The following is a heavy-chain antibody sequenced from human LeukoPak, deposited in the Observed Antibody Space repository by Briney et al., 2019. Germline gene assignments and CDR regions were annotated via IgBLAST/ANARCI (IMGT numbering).Heavy chain of an antibody. CDR1: GFTFSSYS. J-gene: IGHJ4*02. Sequence: KPGGSLRLSCAASGFTFSSYSMNWVRQAPGKGLEWVSSIGFRNSYIYYADSVKGRFTISRDNAKNSLYLQMNSLRAEDTALYYCARDLPQIEYWGQGTLVTVSS. CDR3: ARDLPQIEY. D-gene: IGHD3-22*01. V-gene: IGHV3-21*04. CDR2: IGFRNSYI.